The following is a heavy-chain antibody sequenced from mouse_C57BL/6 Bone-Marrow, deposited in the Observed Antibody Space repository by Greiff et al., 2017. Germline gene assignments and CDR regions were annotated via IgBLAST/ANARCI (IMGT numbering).Heavy chain of an antibody. Sequence: EVQGVESGPELVKPGASVKIPCKASGYTFTDYNMDWVKQSHGKSLEWIGDINPNNGGTIYNQKFKGKATLTVDKSSSTAYMELRSLTSEDTAVYYCARYSNSLYAMDYWGQGTSVTVSS. V-gene: IGHV1-18*01. CDR2: INPNNGGT. CDR1: GYTFTDYN. CDR3: ARYSNSLYAMDY. D-gene: IGHD2-5*01. J-gene: IGHJ4*01.